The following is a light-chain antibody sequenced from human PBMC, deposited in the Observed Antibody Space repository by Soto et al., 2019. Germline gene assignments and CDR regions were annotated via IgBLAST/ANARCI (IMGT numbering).Light chain of an antibody. Sequence: QSALTQPASVSGSPEQSITISCTGTSSDVGGYNYVSWYQQHPGKAPKLMIYDVSNRPSGVSNRFSGSKSGNTASLTISGLQAEDEADYYCSSYTSSSTLYVFGTGTKVT. CDR1: SSDVGGYNY. J-gene: IGLJ1*01. V-gene: IGLV2-14*01. CDR3: SSYTSSSTLYV. CDR2: DVS.